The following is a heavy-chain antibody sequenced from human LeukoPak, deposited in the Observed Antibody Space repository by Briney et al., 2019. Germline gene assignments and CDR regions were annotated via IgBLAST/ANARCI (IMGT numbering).Heavy chain of an antibody. CDR2: IYYSGST. Sequence: SETLSLTCSVSGGSISSYYWSWIRQPPGKGLEWIGYIYYSGSTNYNPSLKSRVTISVDTSKNQFSLKLSSVTAADTAVYYCAREDSSGYHDYWGQGTLVTVSS. D-gene: IGHD3-22*01. CDR3: AREDSSGYHDY. CDR1: GGSISSYY. V-gene: IGHV4-59*01. J-gene: IGHJ4*02.